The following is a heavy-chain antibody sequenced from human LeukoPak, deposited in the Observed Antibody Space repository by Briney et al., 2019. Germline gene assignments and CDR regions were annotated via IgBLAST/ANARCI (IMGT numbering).Heavy chain of an antibody. Sequence: GGSLRLPCAASGFTFSSYWMSWVRQAPGKGLEWVANIKQDGSEKYYVDSVKGRFTISRDNSKNTLYLQMNTLRAEDTAVYYCAKDRSWNNILTGYYMYDLDYWGQGTLVTVSS. D-gene: IGHD3-9*01. CDR1: GFTFSSYW. V-gene: IGHV3-7*03. CDR2: IKQDGSEK. J-gene: IGHJ4*02. CDR3: AKDRSWNNILTGYYMYDLDY.